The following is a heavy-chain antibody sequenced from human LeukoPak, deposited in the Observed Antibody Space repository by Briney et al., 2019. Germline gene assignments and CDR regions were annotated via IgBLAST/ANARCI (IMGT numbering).Heavy chain of an antibody. V-gene: IGHV3-48*02. CDR3: ARDEVGGNYYYYGMDV. CDR1: GFTFSSYS. J-gene: IGHJ6*02. Sequence: PGGSLRLSCAASGFTFSSYSMNWVRQAPGKGLEWVSYISSSSSTIYYADSVKGRFTISRDNAKNSLYLQMNSLRDEDTAVYYCARDEVGGNYYYYGMDVWGQGTMVTVSS. CDR2: ISSSSSTI. D-gene: IGHD3-16*01.